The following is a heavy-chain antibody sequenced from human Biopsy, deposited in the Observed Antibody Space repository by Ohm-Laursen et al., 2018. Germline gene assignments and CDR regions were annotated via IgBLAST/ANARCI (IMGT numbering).Heavy chain of an antibody. J-gene: IGHJ6*02. D-gene: IGHD2-2*01. CDR1: GGSISSYY. CDR3: ARDVKRYCSGTSCYSGYFGMDV. CDR2: VYYSGTT. V-gene: IGHV4-59*01. Sequence: PSETLSLTCTVSGGSISSYYWSWIRQPPGKGLEWIGDVYYSGTTNYNPSLKSRLTISVDTSKNQLSLNLNSVTAADTAVYFCARDVKRYCSGTSCYSGYFGMDVWGQGTTVTVS.